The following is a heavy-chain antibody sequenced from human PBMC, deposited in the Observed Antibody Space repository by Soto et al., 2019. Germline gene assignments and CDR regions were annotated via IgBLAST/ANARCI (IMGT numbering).Heavy chain of an antibody. J-gene: IGHJ4*02. CDR2: IIPMFGTP. CDR3: ARGRDQPPVGLYFDS. CDR1: GDAVTNYI. V-gene: IGHV1-69*01. D-gene: IGHD1-26*01. Sequence: QVQLVQSVAEVKKPGSSVKVSCKASGDAVTNYIFDWVRQAPGQGLEWMGGIIPMFGTPKYAQTFQDRVTISADVSTGTAYLELTSLRFDDTAVYYCARGRDQPPVGLYFDSWGEGTRVTVSS.